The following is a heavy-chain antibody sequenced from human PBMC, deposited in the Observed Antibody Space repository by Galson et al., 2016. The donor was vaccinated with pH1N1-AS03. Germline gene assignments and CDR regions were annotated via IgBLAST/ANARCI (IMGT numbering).Heavy chain of an antibody. J-gene: IGHJ4*02. V-gene: IGHV3-74*03. Sequence: SLRLSCAVSGFTLNNYWIHWVRQAPGKGLVWVSRIKGDGSITTYEDSVKGRFTISRDNASYTLYLQMNSLRAEDTAVYYCSRGAGGYSYGWGQGTLVTVSS. CDR2: IKGDGSIT. CDR1: GFTLNNYW. CDR3: SRGAGGYSYG. D-gene: IGHD5-18*01.